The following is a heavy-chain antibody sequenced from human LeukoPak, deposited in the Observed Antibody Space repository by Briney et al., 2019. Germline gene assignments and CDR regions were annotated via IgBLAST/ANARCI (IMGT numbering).Heavy chain of an antibody. CDR3: ARVQTKYYYYGMDV. CDR2: IYHSGST. V-gene: IGHV4-30-2*01. Sequence: SWIRQPXGKGLEWIGYIYHSGSTYYNPSLKSRVTISVDRSKNQFSLKLSSVTAADTAVYYCARVQTKYYYYGMDVWGQGTTVTVSS. D-gene: IGHD4-11*01. J-gene: IGHJ6*02.